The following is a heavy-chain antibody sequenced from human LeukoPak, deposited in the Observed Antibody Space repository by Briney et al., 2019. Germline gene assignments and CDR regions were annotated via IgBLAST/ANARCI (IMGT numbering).Heavy chain of an antibody. V-gene: IGHV3-30*04. J-gene: IGHJ4*02. CDR1: GFTFSSYA. D-gene: IGHD5-24*01. Sequence: GRSLRLSCAASGFTFSSYAMHWVRQAPGKGLEWVAVISYDGSNKYYADSVKGRFTISRDNSKNTLYLQMNSLRAEDTAVYYCARDMRRRDGYNYGFDYWGQGTLVTVSS. CDR2: ISYDGSNK. CDR3: ARDMRRRDGYNYGFDY.